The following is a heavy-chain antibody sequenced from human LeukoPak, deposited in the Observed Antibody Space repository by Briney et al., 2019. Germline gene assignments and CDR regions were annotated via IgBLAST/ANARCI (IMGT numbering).Heavy chain of an antibody. V-gene: IGHV4-61*05. CDR2: IYYSGST. CDR3: ARVGPIYGSGSFDY. J-gene: IGHJ4*02. D-gene: IGHD3-10*01. CDR1: GGSISSSSYY. Sequence: PSETLSLTCTVSGGSISSSSYYWGWIRQPPGKGLEWIGYIYYSGSTNYNPSLKSRVTISVDTSKNQFSLKLSSVTAADTAVYYCARVGPIYGSGSFDYWGQGTLVTVSS.